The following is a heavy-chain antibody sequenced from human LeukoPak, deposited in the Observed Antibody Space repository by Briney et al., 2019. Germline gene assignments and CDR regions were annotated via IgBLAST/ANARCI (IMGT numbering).Heavy chain of an antibody. J-gene: IGHJ4*02. CDR2: IKQDGSEK. V-gene: IGHV3-7*01. Sequence: GGSLRLSCAASGFTFSSYWMSWVRQAPGKGLEWVANIKQDGSEKYYVDSVKGRFTISRDNAKNSLYPQMNSLRAEDTAVYYCARDQSYDSSGYSFDYWGQGTLVTVSS. CDR1: GFTFSSYW. CDR3: ARDQSYDSSGYSFDY. D-gene: IGHD3-22*01.